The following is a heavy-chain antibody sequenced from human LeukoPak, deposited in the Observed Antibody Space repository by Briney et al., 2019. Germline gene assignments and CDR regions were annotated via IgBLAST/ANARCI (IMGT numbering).Heavy chain of an antibody. CDR2: IKSKTDGGTT. J-gene: IGHJ6*02. D-gene: IGHD3-10*01. V-gene: IGHV3-15*01. CDR3: TTDRMVRGVITAYYYYGMDV. Sequence: GGSLRLSCAASGFTFSNAWMSWVRQAPGKGLEWVGRIKSKTDGGTTDYAAPEKDRFTISRDDSKTTLYLQVNSLKTEDTAVYYCTTDRMVRGVITAYYYYGMDVWGQGTTVTVSS. CDR1: GFTFSNAW.